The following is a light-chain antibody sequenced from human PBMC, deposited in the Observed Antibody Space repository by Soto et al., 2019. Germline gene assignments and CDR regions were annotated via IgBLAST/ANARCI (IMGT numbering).Light chain of an antibody. CDR1: QSVSYY. J-gene: IGKJ4*01. Sequence: EILMTQSPATLSVSPGERVTFSGRASQSVSYYFAWYQQKPGQAPRLLNYGASTRATGIPARFSGSWSGTEFTLTISSLQSADFAVYYCQQYNNWPPRVTFGGGTNVDIK. CDR3: QQYNNWPPRVT. CDR2: GAS. V-gene: IGKV3-15*01.